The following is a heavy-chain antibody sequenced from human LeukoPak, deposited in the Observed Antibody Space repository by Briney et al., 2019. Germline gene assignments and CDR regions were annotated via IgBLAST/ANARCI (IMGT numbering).Heavy chain of an antibody. D-gene: IGHD6-13*01. Sequence: PGTLSLTCGVSGGSIDITNYWSWVRQPPGKGLEWIGEIYHSGSTNYNPSLKSRVTISVDKSKNQFSLKLSSVTAADTAVYYCARGILHPAASGGGMDVWGQGTTVTVSS. J-gene: IGHJ6*02. V-gene: IGHV4-4*03. CDR3: ARGILHPAASGGGMDV. CDR2: IYHSGST. CDR1: GGSIDITNY.